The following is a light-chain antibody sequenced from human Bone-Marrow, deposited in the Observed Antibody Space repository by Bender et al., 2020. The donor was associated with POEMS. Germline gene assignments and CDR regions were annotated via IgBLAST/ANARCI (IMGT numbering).Light chain of an antibody. CDR1: SGDVGSYGS. Sequence: QSALTQPASVSGSPGQSITISCAGTSGDVGSYGSVSWYQQYPGKAPKVIIYNVSDRPSGVSNRFSGSRSGNTASLTISGLQTEDEADYYCCSGTNISPSRVVFGGGTKVTVL. CDR3: CSGTNISPSRVV. V-gene: IGLV2-14*03. CDR2: NVS. J-gene: IGLJ2*01.